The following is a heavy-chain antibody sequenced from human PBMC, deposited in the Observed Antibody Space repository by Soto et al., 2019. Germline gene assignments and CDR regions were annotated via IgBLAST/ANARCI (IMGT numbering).Heavy chain of an antibody. CDR2: IFSSEHF. V-gene: IGHV4-59*08. J-gene: IGHJ4*02. D-gene: IGHD6-13*01. CDR3: ARRLYSSSWYFDY. CDR1: VSFGTYY. Sequence: ETLSLTCVGVSFGTYYWSWIRQPPGKGLEWLGYIFSSEHFKYNPSLKSRLTISVDPSKNHVSLRLTSVTAADTAVYYCARRLYSSSWYFDYWGQGTLVTVSS.